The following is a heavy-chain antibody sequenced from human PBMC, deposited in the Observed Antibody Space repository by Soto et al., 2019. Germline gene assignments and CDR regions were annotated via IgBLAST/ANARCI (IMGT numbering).Heavy chain of an antibody. CDR3: AKDPRGGVAVAGTFRY. D-gene: IGHD6-19*01. J-gene: IGHJ4*02. Sequence: GGSLRLSCAASGFTFSSYAMSWVRQAPGKGLEWVSAISGSGGSTYYADSVKGRFTISRDNSKNTLYLQMNSLRAKDTAVYYCAKDPRGGVAVAGTFRYWGQGTLVTVSS. V-gene: IGHV3-23*01. CDR2: ISGSGGST. CDR1: GFTFSSYA.